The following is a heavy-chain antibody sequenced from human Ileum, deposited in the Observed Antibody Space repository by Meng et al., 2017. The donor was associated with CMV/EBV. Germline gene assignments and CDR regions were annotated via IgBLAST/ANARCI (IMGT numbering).Heavy chain of an antibody. V-gene: IGHV6-1*01. CDR3: AREMGAHDY. Sequence: QVQLQQSGPGLVKPSQTLSLTCAISGDSVSSNIAAWSWIRQSPSRGLEWLGRTYYRSKWYDDYAVSVKSRVTITPDTSKNQFSLHLNSVSPEDTAICFCAREMGAHDYWGQGTLVTVSS. D-gene: IGHD4/OR15-4a*01. J-gene: IGHJ4*02. CDR2: TYYRSKWYD. CDR1: GDSVSSNIAA.